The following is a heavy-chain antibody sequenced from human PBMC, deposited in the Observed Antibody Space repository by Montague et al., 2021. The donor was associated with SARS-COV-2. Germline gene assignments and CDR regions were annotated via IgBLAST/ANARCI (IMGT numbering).Heavy chain of an antibody. CDR3: ARGRRPVVVPGAGPAGRAFDI. Sequence: SETLSLTCAVSDGSISSPNWWNWVRQPPGKGLEWIGEVNQSGTTIYNPSVKSGVTISEDTSKNQFYLRLNSVTAADTAVYYCARGRRPVVVPGAGPAGRAFDIWGQGTMVTVS. D-gene: IGHD2-2*01. V-gene: IGHV4-4*02. CDR2: VNQSGTT. J-gene: IGHJ3*02. CDR1: DGSISSPNW.